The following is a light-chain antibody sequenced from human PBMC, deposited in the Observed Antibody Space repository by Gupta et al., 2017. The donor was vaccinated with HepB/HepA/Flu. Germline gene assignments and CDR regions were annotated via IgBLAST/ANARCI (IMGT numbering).Light chain of an antibody. CDR3: QQYDNLPYT. Sequence: DVQMTQSPSSLSASVGDRATITCQASQDIRKYLNWFQQKPGKAPKLLIYDASNLETGVPSRFSGSGSGTDFTFTISSLQPEDIATYYCQQYDNLPYTFGQGTKLEIK. CDR1: QDIRKY. V-gene: IGKV1-33*01. CDR2: DAS. J-gene: IGKJ2*01.